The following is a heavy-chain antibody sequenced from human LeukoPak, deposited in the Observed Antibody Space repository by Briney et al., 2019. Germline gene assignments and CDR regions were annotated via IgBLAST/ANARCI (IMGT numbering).Heavy chain of an antibody. D-gene: IGHD6-13*01. Sequence: PGGSLRLSCAASGFTFSSYWMHWVRQAPGKGLVWASRISYDGGDPSYADSVKGRFTISRDNAKNTLYLQMNSLTAEDTAVYYCARGYSSRLYNWLDPWGQGTLVTVSS. CDR2: ISYDGGDP. CDR1: GFTFSSYW. J-gene: IGHJ5*02. CDR3: ARGYSSRLYNWLDP. V-gene: IGHV3-74*01.